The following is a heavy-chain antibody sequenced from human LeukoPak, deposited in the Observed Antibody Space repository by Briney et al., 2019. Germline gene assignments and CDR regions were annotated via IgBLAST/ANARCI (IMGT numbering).Heavy chain of an antibody. V-gene: IGHV3-15*01. D-gene: IGHD3-16*01. CDR3: ITDYDLTAFDI. CDR1: GFTFSNAW. Sequence: AGSHRLSCVASGFTFSNAWMSWVRQAPGKGLEGVGRIKSKPEWGTTEYAAPVKGSFTISRDDSKNTLYLQMNRLKTEDTAVYYCITDYDLTAFDIWGQGTMGSVSS. J-gene: IGHJ3*02. CDR2: IKSKPEWGTT.